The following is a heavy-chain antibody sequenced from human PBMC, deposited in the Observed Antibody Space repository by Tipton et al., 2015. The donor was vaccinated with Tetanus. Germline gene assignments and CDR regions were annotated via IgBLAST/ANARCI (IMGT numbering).Heavy chain of an antibody. V-gene: IGHV4-59*01. CDR3: ARDLRRPQQNNCFVP. D-gene: IGHD1/OR15-1a*01. Sequence: GLVKPSETLSLTCTVSGDSISFYYWSWIRQPPGKGLEWIGYIYYSGNTKYNPSLKSRVTMSVDTSKNQFSLILTSVTPADTAVYYCARDLRRPQQNNCFVPRGQGTLVTVPS. CDR1: GDSISFYY. J-gene: IGHJ5*02. CDR2: IYYSGNT.